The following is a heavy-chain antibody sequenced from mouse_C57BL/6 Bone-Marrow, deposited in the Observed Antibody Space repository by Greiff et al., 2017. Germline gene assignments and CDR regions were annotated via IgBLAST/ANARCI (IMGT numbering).Heavy chain of an antibody. CDR1: GYTFTSYW. CDR3: AIGEIYYYGSSYDY. J-gene: IGHJ2*01. CDR2: IHPSGSDT. V-gene: IGHV1-74*01. D-gene: IGHD1-1*01. Sequence: QVQLQQPGAELVKPGASVKVSCKASGYTFTSYWMHWVKQRPGQGLEWIGRIHPSGSDTNYNQKFKGKATLTVDKSSSKASMQLTSLTSEDSSVYYCAIGEIYYYGSSYDYWRQGTTLTVSS.